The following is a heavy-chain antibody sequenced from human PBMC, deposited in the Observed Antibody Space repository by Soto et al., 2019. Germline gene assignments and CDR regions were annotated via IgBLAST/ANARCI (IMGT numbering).Heavy chain of an antibody. Sequence: QVQLVQSGAEVMKSGYSVKVSCKASGGTFSSYAISWVRQAPGQGLEWMGGIIPIFGTANYAQKFQGRVTITADESTSTAYMELSSLRSEDTAVYYCARESRYCSGGSCYFLPGIDYWGQGTLVTVSS. J-gene: IGHJ4*02. CDR2: IIPIFGTA. CDR3: ARESRYCSGGSCYFLPGIDY. CDR1: GGTFSSYA. D-gene: IGHD2-15*01. V-gene: IGHV1-69*12.